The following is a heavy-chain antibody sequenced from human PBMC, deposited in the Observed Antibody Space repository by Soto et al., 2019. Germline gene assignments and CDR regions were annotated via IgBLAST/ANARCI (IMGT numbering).Heavy chain of an antibody. Sequence: QVQLVESGGGVVQPGRSLRLSCAASGFTFSSYGMHWVRQAPGKGLEWVAVIWYDGSNKYYADSVKGRFTISRDNSKNTLYLQMNSLRAEDTAVYYCARAYYDFWSGYYYYGMDVWGQGTTVTVSS. CDR2: IWYDGSNK. V-gene: IGHV3-33*01. D-gene: IGHD3-3*01. J-gene: IGHJ6*02. CDR3: ARAYYDFWSGYYYYGMDV. CDR1: GFTFSSYG.